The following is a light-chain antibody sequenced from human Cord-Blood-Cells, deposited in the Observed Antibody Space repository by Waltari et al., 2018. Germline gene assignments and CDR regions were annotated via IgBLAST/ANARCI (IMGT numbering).Light chain of an antibody. CDR2: AAS. CDR3: QQSYSTSIT. CDR1: QSISSY. V-gene: IGKV1-39*01. Sequence: DIQMTQSPSSLSATVGNRVTITCRASQSISSYLKWYQQKPGNAPKLLIYAASSLQSGVPSRFSGSGSVTDFTLTISSLQPEDFATYYCQQSYSTSITFGQGTRLEIK. J-gene: IGKJ5*01.